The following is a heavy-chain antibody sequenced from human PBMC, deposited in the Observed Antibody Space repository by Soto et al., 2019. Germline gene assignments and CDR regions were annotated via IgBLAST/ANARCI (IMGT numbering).Heavy chain of an antibody. D-gene: IGHD3-22*01. V-gene: IGHV3-21*01. CDR2: ISSSAVYI. CDR3: VSDGLDYYDTERLYFDN. Sequence: EVQLVESGGGPVRPGGSLKLSCAASGFNFITYSLSWVRQAPGKGLEWVASISSSAVYIDYADSVKGRFTISRDNANNSLYLQMHSLRAEDTATYYCVSDGLDYYDTERLYFDNWGQGTLVTVSS. J-gene: IGHJ4*02. CDR1: GFNFITYS.